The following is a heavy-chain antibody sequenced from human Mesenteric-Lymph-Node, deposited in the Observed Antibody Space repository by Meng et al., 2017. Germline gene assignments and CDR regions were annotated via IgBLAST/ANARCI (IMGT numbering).Heavy chain of an antibody. CDR3: AHRSMPYYDSRGPIS. D-gene: IGHD3-22*01. CDR2: IYWDDDK. Sequence: QITCKEAGPPLVQPTPTLTLTFIFSGFSLSTSGVGVGWIRQPPGKALEWLALIYWDDDKRYSPSLKSRLTITKDTSKNQVVLTMTNMDPVDTATYYCAHRSMPYYDSRGPISWGQGTLVTVSS. CDR1: GFSLSTSGVG. J-gene: IGHJ4*02. V-gene: IGHV2-5*02.